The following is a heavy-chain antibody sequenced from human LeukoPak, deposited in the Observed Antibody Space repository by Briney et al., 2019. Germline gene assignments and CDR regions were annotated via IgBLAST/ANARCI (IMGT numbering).Heavy chain of an antibody. CDR2: MNSETGTV. D-gene: IGHD4-17*01. J-gene: IGHJ4*02. V-gene: IGHV3-48*02. CDR1: EFTFSIYT. Sequence: GGSLRLSCAASEFTFSIYTMNWVRQAPGKGLEWISYMNSETGTVSYADSVKGRFTISRGDAKNSVYLQMNSLRDEDTALYYCAKDRDYAFDYWGRGSLVTVSS. CDR3: AKDRDYAFDY.